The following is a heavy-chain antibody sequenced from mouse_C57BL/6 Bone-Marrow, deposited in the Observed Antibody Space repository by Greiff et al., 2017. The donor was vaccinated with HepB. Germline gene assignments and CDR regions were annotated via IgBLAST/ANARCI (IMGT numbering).Heavy chain of an antibody. CDR2: ISYDGSN. CDR1: GYSITSGYY. D-gene: IGHD1-1*01. CDR3: ARDNGYFDY. J-gene: IGHJ2*01. V-gene: IGHV3-6*01. Sequence: EVQLVESGPGLVKPSQSLSLTCSVTGYSITSGYYWNWIRQFPGNKLEWMGYISYDGSNNYNPSLKNRISITRDTSKNQFFLKLNSVTTEDTATYYCARDNGYFDYWGQGTTHTVSS.